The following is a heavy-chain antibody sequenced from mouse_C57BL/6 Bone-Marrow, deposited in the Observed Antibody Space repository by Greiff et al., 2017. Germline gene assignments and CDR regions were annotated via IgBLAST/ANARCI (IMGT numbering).Heavy chain of an antibody. CDR2: INPNNGGT. Sequence: VQLKESGPELVKPGASVKIPCKASGYTFTDYNMDWVKQSHGKSLEWIGDINPNNGGTIYNQKFKGKATLTVDKSSSTAYMELRSLTSEDTAVYYCARRHYYYGSSPHYYAMDYWGQGTSVTVSS. CDR3: ARRHYYYGSSPHYYAMDY. V-gene: IGHV1-18*01. J-gene: IGHJ4*01. D-gene: IGHD1-1*01. CDR1: GYTFTDYN.